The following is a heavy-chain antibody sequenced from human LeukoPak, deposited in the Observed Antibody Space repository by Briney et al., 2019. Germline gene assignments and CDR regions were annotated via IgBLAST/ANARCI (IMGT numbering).Heavy chain of an antibody. V-gene: IGHV4-4*07. Sequence: SETLSLTCTVSGGSISSYYWSWIRQPAGKGLEWIGRIYTSGSTNYNPSLKSRVTMSVDTSKNQFSLKLSSVTAADTAVYYCAREAYYDFWSGPAFDYWGQGTLVTVSS. D-gene: IGHD3-3*01. CDR3: AREAYYDFWSGPAFDY. J-gene: IGHJ4*02. CDR1: GGSISSYY. CDR2: IYTSGST.